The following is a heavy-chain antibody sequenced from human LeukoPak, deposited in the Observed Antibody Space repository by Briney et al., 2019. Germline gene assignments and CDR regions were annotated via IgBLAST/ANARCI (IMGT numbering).Heavy chain of an antibody. CDR1: GGTFSSYT. V-gene: IGHV1-69*04. CDR3: ARDLGSGWYRDY. D-gene: IGHD6-19*01. J-gene: IGHJ4*02. CDR2: IIPILGIA. Sequence: SVKVSCKASGGTFSSYTISWVRQAPGQGLEWMGRIIPILGIANYAQKFQGRVTITADKSTSTAYMELSSLRSEDTAVYYCARDLGSGWYRDYWGQGTLVTVSS.